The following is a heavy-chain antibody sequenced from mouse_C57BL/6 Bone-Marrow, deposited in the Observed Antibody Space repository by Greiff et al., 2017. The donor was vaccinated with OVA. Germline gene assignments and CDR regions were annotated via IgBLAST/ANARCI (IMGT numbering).Heavy chain of an antibody. CDR1: GYTFTTYP. CDR2: FHPYNDDT. Sequence: VKLVESGAELVKPGASVKMSCKASGYTFTTYPIEWMKQNHGKSLEWIGNFHPYNDDTKYNEKFKGKATLTVEKSSSTVYLELSRLTSDDSAVYYCARGSYYGIWVYLDYWGQGTTLTVSS. V-gene: IGHV1-47*01. CDR3: ARGSYYGIWVYLDY. D-gene: IGHD2-1*01. J-gene: IGHJ2*01.